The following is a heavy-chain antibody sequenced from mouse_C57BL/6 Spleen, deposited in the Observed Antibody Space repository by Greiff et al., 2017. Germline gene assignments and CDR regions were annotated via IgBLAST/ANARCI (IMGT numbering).Heavy chain of an antibody. Sequence: QVQLQQPGAELVKPGASVKLSCKASGYTFTSYWMHWVKQRPGRGLEWIGRIDPNSGGTKYNEKFKSKATLTVDKPSRTAYMQLSSLTSENSAIYDYATSSYYGSSWFAYWGQGTLVTVSA. CDR1: GYTFTSYW. CDR3: ATSSYYGSSWFAY. D-gene: IGHD1-1*01. J-gene: IGHJ3*01. V-gene: IGHV1-72*01. CDR2: IDPNSGGT.